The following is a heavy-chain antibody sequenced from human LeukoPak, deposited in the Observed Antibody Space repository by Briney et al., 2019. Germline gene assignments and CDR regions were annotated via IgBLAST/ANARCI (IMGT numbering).Heavy chain of an antibody. D-gene: IGHD4-17*01. J-gene: IGHJ4*02. CDR3: ARALRTVWGYYFDY. CDR2: ISSSGSTI. V-gene: IGHV3-48*03. CDR1: GFTFSSYE. Sequence: GGSLRLSCAASGFTFSSYEMNWVRQAPGKGLEWVSYISSSGSTIYYADSVKGRFTISRDNAKNSLYLLMNSLRAEDTAVYYCARALRTVWGYYFDYWGQGTLVTVSS.